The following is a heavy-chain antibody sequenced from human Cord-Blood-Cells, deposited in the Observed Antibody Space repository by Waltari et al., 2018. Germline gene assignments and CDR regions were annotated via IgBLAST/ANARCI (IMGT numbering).Heavy chain of an antibody. CDR1: GGTFSSYA. Sequence: QVQLVQSGAEVKKPGSSVKVSCKASGGTFSSYAISWVRQAPGQGLEWMGGSIPIFGTANYAQKFQGRVTITADKSTSTAYMELSSLRSEDTAVYYCARVLAARPDYYYYYGMDVWGQGTTVTVSS. J-gene: IGHJ6*01. D-gene: IGHD6-6*01. CDR3: ARVLAARPDYYYYYGMDV. CDR2: SIPIFGTA. V-gene: IGHV1-69*06.